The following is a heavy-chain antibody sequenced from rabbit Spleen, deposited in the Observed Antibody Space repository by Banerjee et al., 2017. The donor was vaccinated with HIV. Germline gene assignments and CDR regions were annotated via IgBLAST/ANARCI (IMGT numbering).Heavy chain of an antibody. CDR3: ARDVNGGRCSDRLDL. D-gene: IGHD2-1*01. J-gene: IGHJ5*01. CDR1: GFSFSNKAV. CDR2: INAITGKA. V-gene: IGHV1S45*01. Sequence: QEQLVESGGGLVQPGGSLKLSCTASGFSFSNKAVMCWVRQAPGKGLEWIACINAITGKAVYASWAKGRFTISKTSSTTVTLQMTSLTVADTATYFCARDVNGGRCSDRLDLWGQGTWSPS.